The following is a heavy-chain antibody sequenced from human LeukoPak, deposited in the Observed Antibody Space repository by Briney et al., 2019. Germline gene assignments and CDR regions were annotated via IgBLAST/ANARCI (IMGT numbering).Heavy chain of an antibody. Sequence: ASVKVSCKASGYTFTSYYMHWVRQAPGQGLEWMGIINPTGGSTSYAQKFHGRVTMTRDTSTSTVYMEMSSLRSEDTAVYYCARDRLEWTTVTTAPWSNWYFDLWGRGTLVTVSS. J-gene: IGHJ2*01. V-gene: IGHV1-46*01. CDR2: INPTGGST. D-gene: IGHD4-17*01. CDR3: ARDRLEWTTVTTAPWSNWYFDL. CDR1: GYTFTSYY.